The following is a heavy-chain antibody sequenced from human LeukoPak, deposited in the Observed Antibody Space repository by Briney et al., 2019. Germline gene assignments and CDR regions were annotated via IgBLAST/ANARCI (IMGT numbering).Heavy chain of an antibody. D-gene: IGHD2-15*01. V-gene: IGHV4-4*02. J-gene: IGHJ6*03. CDR2: IYHSGST. CDR3: ARGYCSGGSCYSYYYYNYMDV. Sequence: SETLSLTCAASGGSISSSNWWSWVRQPPGKGLEWIGEIYHSGSTNYNPSLKSRVTISVDKSKNQFSLKLSFVTAADTAVYYCARGYCSGGSCYSYYYYNYMDVWGKGTTVTVSS. CDR1: GGSISSSNW.